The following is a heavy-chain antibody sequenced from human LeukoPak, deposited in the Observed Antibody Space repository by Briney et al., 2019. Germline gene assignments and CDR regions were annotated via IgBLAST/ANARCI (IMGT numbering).Heavy chain of an antibody. CDR2: ISSSGSTI. J-gene: IGHJ4*02. CDR1: GFTFSSYE. D-gene: IGHD3-10*01. Sequence: GGSLRLSCAASGFTFSSYEMNWVSQARGKGLEWVSYISSSGSTIYYADSVKGRFTISRDNAKNSLYLQMNSLRAEDTAVYYCARDVYGSGSYSPSGYFDYWGQGTLVTVSS. CDR3: ARDVYGSGSYSPSGYFDY. V-gene: IGHV3-48*03.